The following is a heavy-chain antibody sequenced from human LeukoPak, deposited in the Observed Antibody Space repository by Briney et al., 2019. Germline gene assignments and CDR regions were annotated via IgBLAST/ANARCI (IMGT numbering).Heavy chain of an antibody. CDR1: GGSFSGYY. V-gene: IGHV4-34*01. CDR2: IHHSGST. D-gene: IGHD1-1*01. CDR3: ARGLATTESCFDY. J-gene: IGHJ4*02. Sequence: SETLSLTCAVYGGSFSGYYWSWLRQPPGKGLEWIGEIHHSGSTNYSPSLKSRVTVSIDTSKNQFSLKLSSMAAADTAVYYCARGLATTESCFDYWGQGTLVTVSS.